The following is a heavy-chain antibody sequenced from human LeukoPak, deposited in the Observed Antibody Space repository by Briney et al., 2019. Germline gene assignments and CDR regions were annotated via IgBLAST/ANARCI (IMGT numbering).Heavy chain of an antibody. V-gene: IGHV1-69*05. J-gene: IGHJ2*01. CDR2: IIPGFGTA. CDR1: GGTFSSYA. CDR3: ARGYGSGSSYWYFDL. D-gene: IGHD3-10*01. Sequence: SVKVSCKASGGTFSSYAISWVRQAPGQGLEWMGGIIPGFGTANYAQKFQGRVTITTDESTSTACMELSSLRSEDTAVYFCARGYGSGSSYWYFDLWGRGTLVTVSS.